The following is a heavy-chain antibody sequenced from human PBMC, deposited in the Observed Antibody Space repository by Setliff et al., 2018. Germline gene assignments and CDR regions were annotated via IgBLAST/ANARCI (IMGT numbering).Heavy chain of an antibody. D-gene: IGHD2-21*01. CDR2: VSFSGSA. J-gene: IGHJ4*02. V-gene: IGHV4-39*02. CDR3: ARDPGFHSETWSLDS. CDR1: GVSIGDTYYY. Sequence: PSETLSLTCTVSGVSIGDTYYYWAWIRQPPGKGLEWVGSVSFSGSAYFSPSLKSRVAISLDTSTNVFSLKLSSLIAADTAVYYCARDPGFHSETWSLDSWGQGRLVTVS.